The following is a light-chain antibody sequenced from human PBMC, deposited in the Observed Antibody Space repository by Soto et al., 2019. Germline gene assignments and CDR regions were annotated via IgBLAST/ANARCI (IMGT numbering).Light chain of an antibody. V-gene: IGKV1-5*03. CDR1: QDISNY. CDR2: KAS. Sequence: IHMTQSPSSLSASLGDRVTITCQASQDISNYLNWYQQKPWEAPKLLMYKASSLDSGVPSRFSGSGSGTEFTLTISSLQSEDFAVYYCQQYNNWHPITFGQGTRLEIK. CDR3: QQYNNWHPIT. J-gene: IGKJ5*01.